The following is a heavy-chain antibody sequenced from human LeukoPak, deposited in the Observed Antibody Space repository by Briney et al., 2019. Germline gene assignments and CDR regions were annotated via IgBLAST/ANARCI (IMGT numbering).Heavy chain of an antibody. CDR2: INSDGSST. V-gene: IGHV3-74*01. D-gene: IGHD3-10*01. J-gene: IGHJ4*02. CDR3: AKGDTSCYGSGSPLDY. Sequence: GGSLRLSCAASGFTFSSYWMHWVRQAPGKGLVWVSRINSDGSSTSYADSVKGRFTISRDNAKNTLYLQMNSLRAEDTAVYYCAKGDTSCYGSGSPLDYWGQGTLVTVSS. CDR1: GFTFSSYW.